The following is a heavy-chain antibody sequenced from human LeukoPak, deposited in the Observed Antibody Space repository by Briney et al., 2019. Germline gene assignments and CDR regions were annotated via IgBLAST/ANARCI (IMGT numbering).Heavy chain of an antibody. CDR1: GGSISSSNW. J-gene: IGHJ4*02. V-gene: IGHV4-4*02. Sequence: TSETLSLTCAVSGGSISSSNWWSWVRQPPGKGLEWIGEIYHSGSTNYNPSLKSRVTISVDKSKNQFSLKLSSVTAADTAMYYCARKEDYGDYFDYWGQGTLVTVSS. D-gene: IGHD4-17*01. CDR3: ARKEDYGDYFDY. CDR2: IYHSGST.